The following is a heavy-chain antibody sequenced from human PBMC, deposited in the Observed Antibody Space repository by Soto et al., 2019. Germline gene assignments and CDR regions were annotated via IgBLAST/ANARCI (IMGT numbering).Heavy chain of an antibody. CDR2: IIPVFQTA. CDR3: ARGGSGYTWFNEF. Sequence: PGPQVKVSCKASGGPFSSYPISWVRQVPGQGLEWMGGIIPVFQTAYYTQRFQGRVTITADESTNTAYMELSSLRSEDTAIYYCARGGSGYTWFNEFWGQGTLVTVSS. CDR1: GGPFSSYP. J-gene: IGHJ4*02. D-gene: IGHD3-22*01. V-gene: IGHV1-69*13.